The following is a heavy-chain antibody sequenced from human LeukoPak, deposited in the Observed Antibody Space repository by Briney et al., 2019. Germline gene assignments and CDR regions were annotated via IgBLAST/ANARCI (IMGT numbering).Heavy chain of an antibody. V-gene: IGHV1-69*06. CDR3: ASGTTDIVVVPATLRNYYFDY. Sequence: GASVKVSCKASGGTFSSYEISWVRQAPGQGLEGMGGIIPMFGTAKYAQKFQGRVTITADKSTSTAYMELSSLRSEDTAVYYCASGTTDIVVVPATLRNYYFDYWGQGTLVTVSS. CDR1: GGTFSSYE. D-gene: IGHD2-2*01. J-gene: IGHJ4*02. CDR2: IIPMFGTA.